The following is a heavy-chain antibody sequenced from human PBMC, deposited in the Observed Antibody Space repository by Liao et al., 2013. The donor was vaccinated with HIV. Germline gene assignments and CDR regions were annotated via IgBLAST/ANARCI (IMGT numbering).Heavy chain of an antibody. V-gene: IGHV4-34*01. D-gene: IGHD7-27*01. CDR1: GGSFSGYY. CDR2: INHSGST. J-gene: IGHJ4*02. CDR3: ARGGYWGRYFDY. Sequence: QVQLQQWGAGLLKPSETLSLTCAVYGGSFSGYYWSWIRQPPGKGLEWIGEINHSGSTNYNPSLKSRVTISVDTSKNQFSLKLSSVTAADTAVYYCARGGYWGRYFDYWGQGTLVTVSS.